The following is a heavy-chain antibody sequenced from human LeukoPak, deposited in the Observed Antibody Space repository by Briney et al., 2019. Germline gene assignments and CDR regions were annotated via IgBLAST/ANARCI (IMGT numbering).Heavy chain of an antibody. CDR2: ISSGGST. V-gene: IGHV3-23*01. CDR3: ATNGDTAYPFDY. CDR1: GFTFNNYA. D-gene: IGHD5-18*01. Sequence: GGSLRLSCAAAGFTFNNYAMSWVRQAPGKGLKWVSGISSGGSTYYADSVKGRFTISRDNSKNTLYLQMNSLRAEDTAVYYCATNGDTAYPFDYWGQGTLVTVSS. J-gene: IGHJ4*02.